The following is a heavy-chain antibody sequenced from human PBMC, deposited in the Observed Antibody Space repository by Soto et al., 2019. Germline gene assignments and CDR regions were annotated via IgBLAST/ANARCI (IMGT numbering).Heavy chain of an antibody. CDR1: GFTFSSYG. J-gene: IGHJ4*02. Sequence: GGSLRLSCAASGFTFSSYGMHWVRQAPGKGLEWVAVIWYDGSNKYYADSVKGRFTISRNNSKNTLYLQMNSLRAEDTAVYYCARAENHFDWLDYWGQGTLVTVSS. V-gene: IGHV3-33*01. CDR3: ARAENHFDWLDY. D-gene: IGHD3-9*01. CDR2: IWYDGSNK.